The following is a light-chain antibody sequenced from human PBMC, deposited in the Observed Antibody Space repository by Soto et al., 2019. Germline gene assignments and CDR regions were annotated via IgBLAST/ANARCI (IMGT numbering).Light chain of an antibody. V-gene: IGKV1-33*01. CDR1: QDISNY. CDR3: QQYNSYSRT. J-gene: IGKJ1*01. CDR2: DAS. Sequence: DIQMTQTPSSLSASVGDRVTITCQASQDISNYLNWYQHKPGKAPKFLIYDASNLETGVPSRFSGSGSGTDFTFTISSLQPDDFATYYCQQYNSYSRTFGQGTKVDI.